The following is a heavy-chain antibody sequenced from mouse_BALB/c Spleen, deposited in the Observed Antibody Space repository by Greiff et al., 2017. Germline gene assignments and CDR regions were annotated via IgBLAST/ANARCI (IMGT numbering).Heavy chain of an antibody. CDR3: AREGIYYGNGGFAY. Sequence: EVQLVESGPGLVKPSQSLSLTCSVTGYSITSGYYWNWIRQFPGNKLEWMGYISYDGSNNYNPSLKNRISITRDTSKNQFFLKLNSVTTEDTATYYCAREGIYYGNGGFAYWGQGTLVTVSA. J-gene: IGHJ3*01. CDR1: GYSITSGYY. D-gene: IGHD2-1*01. V-gene: IGHV3-6*02. CDR2: ISYDGSN.